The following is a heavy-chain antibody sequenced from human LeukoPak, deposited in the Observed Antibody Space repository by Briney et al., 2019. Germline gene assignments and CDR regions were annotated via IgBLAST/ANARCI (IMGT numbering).Heavy chain of an antibody. CDR2: VYHSGST. D-gene: IGHD5-18*01. CDR3: ARVRLPPYYYYFYYMDV. J-gene: IGHJ6*03. Sequence: KPSETLSLICTVSGYSISSGYYWGWVRQPPGKGLEWIGTVYHSGSTYYNPSLRSRVTISLDTSKNQFSLKVTSVTAADTAVYYCARVRLPPYYYYFYYMDVWGTGTTVTVSS. CDR1: GYSISSGYY. V-gene: IGHV4-38-2*02.